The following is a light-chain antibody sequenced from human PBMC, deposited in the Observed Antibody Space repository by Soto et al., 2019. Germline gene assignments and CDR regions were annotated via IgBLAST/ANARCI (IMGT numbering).Light chain of an antibody. Sequence: QSVLTQPASVSGSPGQSIAISCTGTSSDVGGYNYVSWYQQHPGKAPKLMVYDVSNRPSGVSNRFSGSKSGNTASLTISGLQVVDEADYYCTAYTSISTYVFGPGTKVTDL. CDR2: DVS. CDR1: SSDVGGYNY. CDR3: TAYTSISTYV. J-gene: IGLJ1*01. V-gene: IGLV2-14*01.